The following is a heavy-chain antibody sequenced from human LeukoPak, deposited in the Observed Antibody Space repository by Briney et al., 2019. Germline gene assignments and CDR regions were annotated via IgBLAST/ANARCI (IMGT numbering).Heavy chain of an antibody. CDR2: IYHSGST. CDR3: AREGSGWYYFDY. J-gene: IGHJ4*02. V-gene: IGHV4-4*02. D-gene: IGHD6-19*01. Sequence: SGTLSLTCAVSGGSISSSNWWSWVRQPPGKGLEWIGEIYHSGSTNYNPSLKSRVTISVDTSKNQFSLKLSSVTAADTAVYYCAREGSGWYYFDYWGQGTLVTVSS. CDR1: GGSISSSNW.